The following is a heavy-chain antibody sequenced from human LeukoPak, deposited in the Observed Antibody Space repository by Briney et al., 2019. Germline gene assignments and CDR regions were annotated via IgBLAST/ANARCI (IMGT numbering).Heavy chain of an antibody. J-gene: IGHJ3*02. CDR1: GFTFSSYS. D-gene: IGHD4-17*01. CDR2: ISSSSSYI. V-gene: IGHV3-21*01. Sequence: GGSLRLSCAASGFTFSSYSMNWVRQAPGKGLEWVSSISSSSSYIYYADSVKGRFTISRDNAKNSPYLQMNSLRAEDTAVYYCAREDDYGDRGDAFDIWGQGTMVTVSS. CDR3: AREDDYGDRGDAFDI.